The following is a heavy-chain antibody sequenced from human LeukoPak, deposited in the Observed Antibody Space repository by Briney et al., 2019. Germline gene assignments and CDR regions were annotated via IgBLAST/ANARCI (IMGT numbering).Heavy chain of an antibody. CDR1: GFTFSSYS. V-gene: IGHV3-21*01. CDR2: ISSSSSYI. D-gene: IGHD2-2*01. J-gene: IGHJ4*02. CDR3: ARRYLGYCSSTSCYLDY. Sequence: GGSLRLSCAASGFTFSSYSMNWVRQAPGKGLEWVSSISSSSSYIYYADSVKGRFTISRDNAKNSLHLQMNSLRAEDTAVYYCARRYLGYCSSTSCYLDYWGQGTLATVSS.